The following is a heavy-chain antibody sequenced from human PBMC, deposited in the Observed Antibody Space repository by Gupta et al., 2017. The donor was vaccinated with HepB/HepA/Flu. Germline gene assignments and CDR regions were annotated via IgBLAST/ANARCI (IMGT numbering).Heavy chain of an antibody. Sequence: QLQLVQSGAAVKKPGASVKVSCKACGYPFTGYYMHGVRQAPGQGREWMGWINPNSGGTNDAQKFQGRVAMTRDTSISTAHMQMSRLRSDDAAVYDFASLAGDWFDPWCEGTLVALYS. V-gene: IGHV1-2*02. CDR1: GYPFTGYY. J-gene: IGHJ5*02. CDR2: INPNSGGT. D-gene: IGHD7-27*01. CDR3: ASLAGDWFDP.